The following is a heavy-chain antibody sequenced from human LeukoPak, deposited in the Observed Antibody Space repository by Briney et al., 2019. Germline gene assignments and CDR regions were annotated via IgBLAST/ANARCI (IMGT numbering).Heavy chain of an antibody. D-gene: IGHD4-17*01. CDR1: GFTVSSNY. CDR2: IYSGGST. V-gene: IGHV3-53*01. Sequence: GGSLRLSCPASGFTVSSNYMSCFRQAPGPRLEWLSAIYSGGSTYYADSVKGRFTISRDNSKNTLYLQMNSLRAEDTAVYYCARVVFDGDLDYWGQGTLVTVSS. CDR3: ARVVFDGDLDY. J-gene: IGHJ4*02.